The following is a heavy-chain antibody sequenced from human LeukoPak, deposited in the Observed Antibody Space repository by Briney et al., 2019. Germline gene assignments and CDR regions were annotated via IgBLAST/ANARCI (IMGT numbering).Heavy chain of an antibody. Sequence: GGSLRLSCAPSGFTFRRYTLNWVRRPPGKGLEWISYIGSANTTIACADCVKGRFTISRDNGKNSLYLHMSGLRADDAAVYYCARGDFSRAALLGYFGLGGRGTLVTVSS. CDR3: ARGDFSRAALLGYFGL. V-gene: IGHV3-48*01. CDR2: IGSANTTI. D-gene: IGHD4-11*01. J-gene: IGHJ2*01. CDR1: GFTFRRYT.